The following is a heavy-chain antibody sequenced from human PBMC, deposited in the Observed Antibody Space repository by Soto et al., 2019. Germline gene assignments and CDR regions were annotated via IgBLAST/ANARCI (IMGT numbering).Heavy chain of an antibody. CDR2: ISASGRST. V-gene: IGHV3-23*01. Sequence: EVQLLESGGGLVQPGGSLRLSCAAAGFTFSTYAMSWVRQAPGKGLESVSSISASGRSTYSADSVKGRFTISRDNSKTTLYLHMNSLRAEDTAVYYCARGYSGYDNAIDYWGQGTLVTVSS. J-gene: IGHJ4*02. CDR3: ARGYSGYDNAIDY. D-gene: IGHD5-12*01. CDR1: GFTFSTYA.